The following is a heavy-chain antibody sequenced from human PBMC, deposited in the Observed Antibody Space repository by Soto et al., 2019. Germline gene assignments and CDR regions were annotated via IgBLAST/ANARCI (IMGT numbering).Heavy chain of an antibody. V-gene: IGHV4-31*03. CDR3: ARDHPHSYGVYYFDH. D-gene: IGHD5-18*01. Sequence: SETLSLTCTVSGGSISSGGYYWSWIRQHPGKGLEWIGYIYYSGSTYYNPSLQSRVTISIDTSKNQFSLKLNSVTAAVTVVYYCARDHPHSYGVYYFDHWGQGTPVTVSS. CDR2: IYYSGST. CDR1: GGSISSGGYY. J-gene: IGHJ4*02.